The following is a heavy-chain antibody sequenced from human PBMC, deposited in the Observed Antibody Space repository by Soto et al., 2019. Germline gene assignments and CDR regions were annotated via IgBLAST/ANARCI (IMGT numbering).Heavy chain of an antibody. V-gene: IGHV1-69*13. CDR1: GGTFSSYA. CDR2: IIPIFGTA. Sequence: SVKVSFKASGGTFSSYAISWVRQAPGQGLEWMGGIIPIFGTANYAQKFQGRVTITADESTSTAYMELSSLRSEDTAVYYCEREDRITGTSDAFDIWGQGTMVTVSS. D-gene: IGHD1-7*01. J-gene: IGHJ3*02. CDR3: EREDRITGTSDAFDI.